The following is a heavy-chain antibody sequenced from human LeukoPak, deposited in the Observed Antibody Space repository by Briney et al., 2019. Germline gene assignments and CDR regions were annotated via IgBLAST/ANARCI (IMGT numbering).Heavy chain of an antibody. Sequence: GGSLRLSCAASGFTFSSYAMSWVRQAPGKGLEWVSAISGSRTYYADSVKGRFTISRDNSKNTLSLQMDSLRAEDTAVYYCAKVFRKDGDFHLFDYWGQGTLVTVSS. CDR1: GFTFSSYA. D-gene: IGHD4-17*01. V-gene: IGHV3-23*01. J-gene: IGHJ4*02. CDR2: ISGSRT. CDR3: AKVFRKDGDFHLFDY.